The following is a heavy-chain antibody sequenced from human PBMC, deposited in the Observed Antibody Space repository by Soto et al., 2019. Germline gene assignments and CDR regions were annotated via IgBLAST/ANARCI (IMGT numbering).Heavy chain of an antibody. CDR2: IYYSGST. J-gene: IGHJ3*02. CDR1: GGSISSGGYY. Sequence: PSETLSLTCTVSGGSISSGGYYWSWIRQHPGKGLEWIGYIYYSGSTYYNPSLKSRVTISVDTSKNQFSLKLSSVTAADTVVYYCARDTGGFNYYDSSGDPPDAFDIWGQGTMVTVSS. CDR3: ARDTGGFNYYDSSGDPPDAFDI. D-gene: IGHD3-22*01. V-gene: IGHV4-31*03.